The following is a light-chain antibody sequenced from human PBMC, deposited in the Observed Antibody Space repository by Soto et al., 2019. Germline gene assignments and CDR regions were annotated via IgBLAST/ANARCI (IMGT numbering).Light chain of an antibody. Sequence: EIVLTQSPGTLSLSPGERATLSCRASQSVSSSYLAWYQQKPGQAPRLLIYGASSRANGIPDRFSGTGSGTDFTLTISRLEPEDFALYYCQQYGYSPWTFGPGTKVDNK. V-gene: IGKV3-20*01. CDR3: QQYGYSPWT. CDR2: GAS. J-gene: IGKJ1*01. CDR1: QSVSSSY.